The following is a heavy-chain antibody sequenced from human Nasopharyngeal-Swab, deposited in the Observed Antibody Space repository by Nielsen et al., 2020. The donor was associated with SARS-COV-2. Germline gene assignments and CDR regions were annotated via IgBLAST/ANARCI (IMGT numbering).Heavy chain of an antibody. CDR3: AREHYYDSSGYYLLYYYYYMDV. D-gene: IGHD3-22*01. CDR2: ISSSSSTI. V-gene: IGHV3-48*01. Sequence: GGSLRLTCAASGFTFSSYSRNWVRQAPGKGLEWVSYISSSSSTIYYADSVKGRFTISRDNAKNSLYLQMNSLRAEDTAVYYCAREHYYDSSGYYLLYYYYYMDVWGKGTTVTVSS. CDR1: GFTFSSYS. J-gene: IGHJ6*03.